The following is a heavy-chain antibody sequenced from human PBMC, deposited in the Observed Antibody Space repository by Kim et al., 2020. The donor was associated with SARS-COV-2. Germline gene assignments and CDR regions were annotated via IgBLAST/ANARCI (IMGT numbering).Heavy chain of an antibody. J-gene: IGHJ6*02. Sequence: GGSLRLSCAASGFTFSSYWMSWVRQAPGKGLEWVANIKQDGSEKYYVDSVKGRFTISRDNAKNSLYLQMNSLRAEDTAVYYCVREERTFDYYYYGMDVWGQGTTVTVSS. V-gene: IGHV3-7*01. CDR3: VREERTFDYYYYGMDV. CDR1: GFTFSSYW. CDR2: IKQDGSEK.